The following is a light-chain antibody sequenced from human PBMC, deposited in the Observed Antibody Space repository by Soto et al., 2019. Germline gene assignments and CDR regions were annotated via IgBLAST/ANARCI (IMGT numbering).Light chain of an antibody. J-gene: IGLJ2*01. CDR3: GTWDSNLTAMV. V-gene: IGLV1-51*01. CDR1: SSNIGNNY. CDR2: DNN. Sequence: QSVLTQPPSVSAAPGQKVTISCSGSSSNIGNNYVSWYQQLPGTAPKLLIYDNNKRPSGIPDRFSGSKSGTSATLGITGLQTGDEADYYCGTWDSNLTAMVCGGGTKVTVL.